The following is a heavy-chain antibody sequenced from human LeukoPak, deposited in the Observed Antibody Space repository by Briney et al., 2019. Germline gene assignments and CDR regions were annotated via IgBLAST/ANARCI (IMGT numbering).Heavy chain of an antibody. CDR2: VSVGSGVT. J-gene: IGHJ3*02. D-gene: IGHD2/OR15-2a*01. V-gene: IGHV1-58*02. CDR3: AAELNGVNSDCCNFEI. CDR1: GFTFRTST. Sequence: SVKVSCKASGFTFRTSTIQWVRQARGQRLEWIGWVSVGSGVTTYAHSLQERLSITRDMSTGTAYMELGSLTSDDTAVYYCAAELNGVNSDCCNFEIWGQGTMVTVSS.